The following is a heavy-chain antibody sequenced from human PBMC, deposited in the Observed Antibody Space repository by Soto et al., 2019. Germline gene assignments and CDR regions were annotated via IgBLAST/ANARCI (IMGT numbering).Heavy chain of an antibody. CDR1: GGTFSSYA. CDR3: ARGHYYYDRPAVDY. V-gene: IGHV1-69*13. Sequence: GASVKVSCKASGGTFSSYAISWVRQAPGQGLEWMGGIIPIFGTANYAQKFQGRVTITADESTSTAYMELSSLRSEDTAVYYCARGHYYYDRPAVDYWGQGTLVTVSS. D-gene: IGHD3-22*01. J-gene: IGHJ4*02. CDR2: IIPIFGTA.